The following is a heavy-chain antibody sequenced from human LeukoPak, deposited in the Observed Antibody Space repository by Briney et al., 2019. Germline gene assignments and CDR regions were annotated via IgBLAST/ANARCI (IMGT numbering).Heavy chain of an antibody. CDR3: ARYYDSSGSRFDP. V-gene: IGHV3-66*01. D-gene: IGHD3-22*01. J-gene: IGHJ5*02. Sequence: GGSLRLSCAASGFTVSSNYMSWVRQAPGKGLEWVSVIYSGGSTYYADSVKGRFTISRDNSKNTLYLQMNNLRAEDTAVYYCARYYDSSGSRFDPWGQGTLVTVSS. CDR2: IYSGGST. CDR1: GFTVSSNY.